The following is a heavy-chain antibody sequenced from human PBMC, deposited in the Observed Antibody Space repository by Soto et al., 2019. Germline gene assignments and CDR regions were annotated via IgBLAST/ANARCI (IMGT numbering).Heavy chain of an antibody. J-gene: IGHJ2*01. V-gene: IGHV3-23*01. D-gene: IGHD2-21*01. CDR1: GFTFINYA. CDR2: ISGGGDAT. Sequence: EVQLLESGGDSVQPGGSVRLSCAGSGFTFINYAMNWVRQAPGKGLEWVSTISGGGDATFFADSVRGRFTFSRDNSKNTVTLQMNSLVVDDTAVYYGARKVVGSTSRPDYWYFDLWGRGTLVTVSS. CDR3: ARKVVGSTSRPDYWYFDL.